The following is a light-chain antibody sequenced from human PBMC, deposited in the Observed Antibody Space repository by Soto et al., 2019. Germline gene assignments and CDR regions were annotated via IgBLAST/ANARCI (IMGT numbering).Light chain of an antibody. Sequence: DIVMTQSPDSLAVSLGERATINCKCSQSVLYSSNNKNYLAWYQQRPGQPPKLLIYWASTRESGVPDRFSGSGSGTEFTLTITSLQAEDVAVSYCQQYESTPPTFGQGTKLEIK. CDR2: WAS. J-gene: IGKJ2*01. CDR3: QQYESTPPT. CDR1: QSVLYSSNNKNY. V-gene: IGKV4-1*01.